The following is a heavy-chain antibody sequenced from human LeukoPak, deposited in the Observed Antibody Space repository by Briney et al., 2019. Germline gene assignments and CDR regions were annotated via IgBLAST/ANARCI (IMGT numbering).Heavy chain of an antibody. J-gene: IGHJ6*03. CDR1: GGSISSSSYY. CDR3: ARGVVPAARWKTGRKNYYYYMDV. CDR2: TYNSGRP. V-gene: IGHV4-39*02. Sequence: PSETLSLTCTVSGGSISSSSYYWGWIRQPPGKGLGWIGGTYNSGRPSYNPSLKSRVTLSVDPSKNHCSLKLSSVTAADTAVYYCARGVVPAARWKTGRKNYYYYMDVWGKGTTVTISS. D-gene: IGHD2-2*01.